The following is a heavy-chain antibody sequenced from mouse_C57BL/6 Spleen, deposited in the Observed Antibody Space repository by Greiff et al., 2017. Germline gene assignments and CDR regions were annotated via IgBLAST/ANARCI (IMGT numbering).Heavy chain of an antibody. CDR3: ARGGSRGSSLYYDY. D-gene: IGHD1-1*01. Sequence: VQGVESGPELVKPGASVKISCKASGYSFTSYYIHWVKQRPGQGLEWIGWIYPGSGNTKYNEKFKGKATLTADTSSSTAYMQLSSLTSDDSAVYYCARGGSRGSSLYYDYWGQGTTLAVSS. CDR1: GYSFTSYY. J-gene: IGHJ2*01. CDR2: IYPGSGNT. V-gene: IGHV1-66*01.